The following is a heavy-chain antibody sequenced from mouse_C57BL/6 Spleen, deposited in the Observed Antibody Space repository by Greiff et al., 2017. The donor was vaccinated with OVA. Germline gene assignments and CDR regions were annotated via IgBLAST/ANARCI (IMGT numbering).Heavy chain of an antibody. V-gene: IGHV14-4*01. CDR1: GFTIKDDY. Sequence: VQLKQSGAELVRPGASVKLSCTASGFTIKDDYMHWVKQRPEQGLEWIGWIDPENGDTEYASKFQGKATITADTSSNTAYLQLSSLTSEDTAVYYCTQKGFAYWGQGTLVTVSA. CDR3: TQKGFAY. J-gene: IGHJ3*01. CDR2: IDPENGDT.